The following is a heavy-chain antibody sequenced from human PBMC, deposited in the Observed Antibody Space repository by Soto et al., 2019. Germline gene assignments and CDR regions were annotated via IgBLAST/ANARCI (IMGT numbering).Heavy chain of an antibody. Sequence: GGSLRVSCAASGFTFSSYAMSWVRQAPGKGLEWVSAISGSGGSTYYADSVKGRFTISRDNSKNTLYLQMNSLRAEDTAVYYCAKDRASSITMIVVVITLVDWGQGTLVTVSS. D-gene: IGHD3-22*01. CDR2: ISGSGGST. CDR1: GFTFSSYA. CDR3: AKDRASSITMIVVVITLVD. J-gene: IGHJ4*02. V-gene: IGHV3-23*01.